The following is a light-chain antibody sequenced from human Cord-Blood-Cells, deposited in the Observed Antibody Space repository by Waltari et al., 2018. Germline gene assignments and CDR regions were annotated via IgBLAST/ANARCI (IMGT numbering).Light chain of an antibody. CDR1: QSVLYSSNNKNY. J-gene: IGKJ1*01. CDR2: WAS. Sequence: DIVMTQSPDSLAVSLGERDTINCKSSQSVLYSSNNKNYLAWYQQKPGQPPKLLIYWASTRESGVPDRFIVSGSGTDFTLPSSSLQAEDVAVYYCQQYYSTPRTFGQGTKVEIK. V-gene: IGKV4-1*01. CDR3: QQYYSTPRT.